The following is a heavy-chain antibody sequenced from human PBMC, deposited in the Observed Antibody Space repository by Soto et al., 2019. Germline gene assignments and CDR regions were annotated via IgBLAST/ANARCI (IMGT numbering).Heavy chain of an antibody. CDR2: IIPILGIA. D-gene: IGHD2-2*01. CDR1: GGTFSSYT. CDR3: ARDGGGVVVPAADWYFDL. J-gene: IGHJ2*01. V-gene: IGHV1-69*08. Sequence: QVQLVQSGAEVKKPGSSVKVSCKASGGTFSSYTISWVRQAPGQGLEWMGRIIPILGIANYAQKFQGRVTITADKSTSTAYMERSSVRSEDTAVYYCARDGGGVVVPAADWYFDLWGRGTLVTVSS.